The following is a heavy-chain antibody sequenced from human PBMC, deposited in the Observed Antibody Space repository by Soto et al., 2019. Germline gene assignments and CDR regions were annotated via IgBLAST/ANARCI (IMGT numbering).Heavy chain of an antibody. CDR2: IYYSGST. V-gene: IGHV4-39*01. Sequence: LSLTCTVSGGSISSSSYYWGWIRQPPGKGLEWIGSIYYSGSTYYNPSLKSRVTISVDTSKNQFSLKLSSVTAADTAVYYCARQAAGSIYYYYYYGMDVWGQGTTVTVSS. CDR1: GGSISSSSYY. J-gene: IGHJ6*02. D-gene: IGHD6-13*01. CDR3: ARQAAGSIYYYYYYGMDV.